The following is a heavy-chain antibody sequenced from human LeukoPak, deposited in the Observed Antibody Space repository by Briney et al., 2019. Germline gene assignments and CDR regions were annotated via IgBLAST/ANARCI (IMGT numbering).Heavy chain of an antibody. Sequence: ASVKVSCKASGYTFTSYAMNWVRQAPGQGLEWMGWINTNTGNPTYAQGFTGRFVFSLDTSVSTAYLQISSLKAEDTAVYYCARDIPDVLRYFDWLSRSPYDYGMDVWGQGTTVTVSS. D-gene: IGHD3-9*01. CDR2: INTNTGNP. V-gene: IGHV7-4-1*02. CDR1: GYTFTSYA. J-gene: IGHJ6*02. CDR3: ARDIPDVLRYFDWLSRSPYDYGMDV.